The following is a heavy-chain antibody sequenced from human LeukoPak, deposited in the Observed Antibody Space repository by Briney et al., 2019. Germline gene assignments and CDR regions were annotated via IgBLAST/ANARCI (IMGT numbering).Heavy chain of an antibody. CDR3: AREHSSSWDQFDY. Sequence: ASVKVSCKASAYTFTGYYIHWLRQAPGQGLEWMGCINPNTGDTDYGQKFQGRVTMTRDTSISTAYMDLNRLVSDDTAMYYCAREHSSSWDQFDYWGQGTLVTVSS. D-gene: IGHD6-13*01. CDR1: AYTFTGYY. J-gene: IGHJ4*02. CDR2: INPNTGDT. V-gene: IGHV1-2*02.